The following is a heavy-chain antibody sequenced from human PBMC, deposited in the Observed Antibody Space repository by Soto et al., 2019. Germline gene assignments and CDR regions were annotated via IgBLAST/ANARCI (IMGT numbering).Heavy chain of an antibody. V-gene: IGHV3-7*03. J-gene: IGHJ4*02. Sequence: WGSLRLSCAASGFTFISYWISLFRHSPLKWLEWVANIKQDGSEKYYVDSVKGRFTISRDNAKNSLYLQMNSLRAEDTAVYYCARDPQEYCTNGVCYMESYFDYWGQGTLVTVS. CDR3: ARDPQEYCTNGVCYMESYFDY. D-gene: IGHD2-8*01. CDR1: GFTFISYW. CDR2: IKQDGSEK.